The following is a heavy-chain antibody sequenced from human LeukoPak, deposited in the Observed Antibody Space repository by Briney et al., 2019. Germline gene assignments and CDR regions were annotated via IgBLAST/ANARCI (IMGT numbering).Heavy chain of an antibody. CDR2: ISSSSSYI. CDR3: ARDWIVPAAMPHDY. D-gene: IGHD2-2*01. V-gene: IGHV3-21*01. J-gene: IGHJ4*02. CDR1: GFTFSSYS. Sequence: GGSLRVSCAASGFTFSSYSINWVRQAPGKGLEWVSSISSSSSYIYYADSVKGRFTISRDNAKNSLYLQMNSLRAEDAAVYYCARDWIVPAAMPHDYWGQGTLVTVSS.